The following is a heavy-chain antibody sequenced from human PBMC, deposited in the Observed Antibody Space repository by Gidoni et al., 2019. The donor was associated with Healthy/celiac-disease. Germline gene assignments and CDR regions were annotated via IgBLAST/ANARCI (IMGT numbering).Heavy chain of an antibody. CDR2: ISSSSSYT. CDR3: ARDREAYCGGDCSEYFQH. Sequence: QVQLVESGGGLVKPGGSLRLSCAAYGFTFRDHYMLWIRQAPGKGREWVSYISSSSSYTNYADSVKGRFTISRDNAKNSLYLQMNSLRAEDTAVYYCARDREAYCGGDCSEYFQHWGQGTLVTVSS. CDR1: GFTFRDHY. J-gene: IGHJ1*01. D-gene: IGHD2-21*02. V-gene: IGHV3-11*06.